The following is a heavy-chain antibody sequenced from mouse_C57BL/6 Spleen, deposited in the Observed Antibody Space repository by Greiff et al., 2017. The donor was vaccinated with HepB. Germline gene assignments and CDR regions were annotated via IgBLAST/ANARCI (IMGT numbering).Heavy chain of an antibody. CDR1: GFTFTDYY. CDR3: ARYRGSGYKDY. J-gene: IGHJ2*01. D-gene: IGHD3-2*02. V-gene: IGHV7-3*01. Sequence: EVQLVESGGGLVQPGGSLSLSCAASGFTFTDYYMSWVRQPPGKALEWLGFIRNKANGYTTEYSASVKGRFTISRDNSQSILYLQMNALRAEDSATYYCARYRGSGYKDYWGQGTTLTVSS. CDR2: IRNKANGYTT.